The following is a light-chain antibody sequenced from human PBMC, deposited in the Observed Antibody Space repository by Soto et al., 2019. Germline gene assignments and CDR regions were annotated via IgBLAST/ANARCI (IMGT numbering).Light chain of an antibody. J-gene: IGKJ4*01. CDR2: GAY. V-gene: IGKV3-15*01. CDR3: QQYNSWPPLT. CDR1: QRITSY. Sequence: EVVLTQSPATLSVSPGERATLSCRASQRITSYLAWYQQKPGQAPRLLIYGAYTRATGIPATFSGSGSGTEFTLTISSLQSEDFAVYYCQQYNSWPPLTFGGGTKVEI.